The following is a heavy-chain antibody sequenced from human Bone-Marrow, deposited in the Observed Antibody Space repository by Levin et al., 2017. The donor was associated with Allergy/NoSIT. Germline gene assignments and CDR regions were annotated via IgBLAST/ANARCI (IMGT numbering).Heavy chain of an antibody. Sequence: SCAASGFIFSKYSLHWVRQSPGKGLEWVSSISSASSYISYADSVKGRFTISRDNAKNSLSLQMNSLRAEDTAVYYCVRSESITGTEDLKVMDVWGQGTTVTVSS. CDR2: ISSASSYI. CDR1: GFIFSKYS. D-gene: IGHD1/OR15-1a*01. J-gene: IGHJ6*02. CDR3: VRSESITGTEDLKVMDV. V-gene: IGHV3-21*01.